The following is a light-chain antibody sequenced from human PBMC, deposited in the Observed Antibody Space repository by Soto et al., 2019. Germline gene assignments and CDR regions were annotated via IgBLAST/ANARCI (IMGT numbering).Light chain of an antibody. Sequence: QSALTQPASVSGSPGQSITISCSGISPDFGVSWYQHFPGKAPKLLIFEVSNRPSGVSTRFSGSKSDNMAFLTISGLQSEDEGLYHCSSYAGSSTWVFGTGTKVTVL. CDR1: SPDFG. CDR2: EVS. CDR3: SSYAGSSTWV. V-gene: IGLV2-23*02. J-gene: IGLJ1*01.